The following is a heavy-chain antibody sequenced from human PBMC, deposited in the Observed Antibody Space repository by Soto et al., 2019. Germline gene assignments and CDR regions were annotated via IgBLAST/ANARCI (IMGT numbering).Heavy chain of an antibody. V-gene: IGHV4-59*01. Sequence: QVQLQESGPGLVKPSETLSLTCTVSGGSISSYYWSWIRQPTGKGLEWIGYIYYSGSTNYNPSLKSRVTISVDTSKNQFSLKLSSVTAADTAVYYCARSRTTVTPSGFQHWGQGTLVTVSS. CDR2: IYYSGST. D-gene: IGHD4-17*01. CDR3: ARSRTTVTPSGFQH. CDR1: GGSISSYY. J-gene: IGHJ1*01.